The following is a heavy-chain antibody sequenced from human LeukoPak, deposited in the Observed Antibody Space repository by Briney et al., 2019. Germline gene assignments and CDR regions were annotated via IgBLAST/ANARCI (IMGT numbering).Heavy chain of an antibody. Sequence: PGGSLRLSCAASGFTFSSYEMNWVRQAPGKGLEWVSYISSSGSTIYYADSVKGRFTISRDNAKNSLYLQMNSLRAEDTAVYYCARRDEAAGIFAPAGPTMDVWGKGTTVTVSS. CDR3: ARRDEAAGIFAPAGPTMDV. CDR2: ISSSGSTI. V-gene: IGHV3-48*03. J-gene: IGHJ6*03. CDR1: GFTFSSYE. D-gene: IGHD6-13*01.